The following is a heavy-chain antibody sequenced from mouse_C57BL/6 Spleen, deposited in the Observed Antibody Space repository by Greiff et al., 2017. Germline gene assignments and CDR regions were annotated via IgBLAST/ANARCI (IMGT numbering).Heavy chain of an antibody. J-gene: IGHJ2*01. D-gene: IGHD3-2*01. Sequence: EVKLMESGGGLVKPGGSLKLSCAASGFTFSSYAMSWVRQTPEKRLEWVATISDGGSYTYYTDNVTGRFTISRDNAKNNLYLQMSHLKSEDTASYYCAREGQLWLHYWGQGTTLTVSS. CDR2: ISDGGSYT. V-gene: IGHV5-4*01. CDR3: AREGQLWLHY. CDR1: GFTFSSYA.